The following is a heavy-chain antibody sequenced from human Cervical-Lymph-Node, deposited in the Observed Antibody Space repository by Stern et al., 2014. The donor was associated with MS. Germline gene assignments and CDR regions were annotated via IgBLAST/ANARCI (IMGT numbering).Heavy chain of an antibody. CDR3: VKDLNLEQWLDGAYYFFYAMDV. CDR2: ISSSRNII. D-gene: IGHD6-19*01. J-gene: IGHJ6*02. Sequence: EMQLVESGGGLVQPGGSHRLSCETSGFDFSKSGMHWVRQAPGKALEWVSYISSSRNIIYYGDSVKGRFTISRDDAKNSLYLEMNSLRDEDTAIYYCVKDLNLEQWLDGAYYFFYAMDVWGQGTTVTVSS. CDR1: GFDFSKSG. V-gene: IGHV3-48*02.